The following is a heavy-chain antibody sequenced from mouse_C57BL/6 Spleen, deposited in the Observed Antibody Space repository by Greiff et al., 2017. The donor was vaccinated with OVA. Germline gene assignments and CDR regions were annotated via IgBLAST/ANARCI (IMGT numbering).Heavy chain of an antibody. D-gene: IGHD1-1*01. CDR1: GYTFTSYW. V-gene: IGHV1-55*01. CDR2: IYPGSGST. Sequence: QVQLQQPGAELVKPGASVKMSCKASGYTFTSYWITWVKQRPGQGLEWIGDIYPGSGSTKYNEKFKSKATLTVDTSSSTAYMQLSSLTSEDSAVYYCASADYYGSSHYYAMDYWGQGTPVTVSS. CDR3: ASADYYGSSHYYAMDY. J-gene: IGHJ4*01.